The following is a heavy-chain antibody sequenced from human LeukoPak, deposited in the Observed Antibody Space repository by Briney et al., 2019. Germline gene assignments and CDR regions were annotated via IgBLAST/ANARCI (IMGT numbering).Heavy chain of an antibody. J-gene: IGHJ4*02. CDR2: ISISGGTT. CDR3: AKGSSASYSHFDY. CDR1: GFTFSNYA. V-gene: IGHV3-23*01. Sequence: GGSLRLSCAASGFTFSNYAMGWVRQAPGKGLEWASTISISGGTTYYADSVKGRFTISRDNSKNTLFLQMNSLRAEDTAVYYCAKGSSASYSHFDYWGQGTLVTVSS. D-gene: IGHD6-19*01.